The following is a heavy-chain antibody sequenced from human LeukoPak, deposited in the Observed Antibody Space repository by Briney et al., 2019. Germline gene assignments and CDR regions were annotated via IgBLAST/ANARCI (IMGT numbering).Heavy chain of an antibody. J-gene: IGHJ5*02. CDR3: VAAAGTFDWFDP. CDR1: GGSFSGYY. CDR2: INHSGST. D-gene: IGHD6-13*01. V-gene: IGHV4-34*01. Sequence: SETLSLTCAVYGGSFSGYYWSWIRQPPGKGLEWIGEINHSGSTNYNPSLKSRVTLSVDTSKNQFSLKLSSVTAADTAVYYCVAAAGTFDWFDPWGQGTLVTVSS.